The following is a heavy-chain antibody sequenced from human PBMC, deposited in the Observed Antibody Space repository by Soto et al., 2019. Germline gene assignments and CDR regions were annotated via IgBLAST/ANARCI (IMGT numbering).Heavy chain of an antibody. J-gene: IGHJ4*02. CDR1: GNTFSRYT. CDR3: ARDGTLYDSSAYYYLY. CDR2: ITPMFGTP. V-gene: IGHV1-69*13. D-gene: IGHD3-22*01. Sequence: GASVTVSCKGSGNTFSRYTITWVRQAPGQGLEWMGGITPMFGTPNYAQKFQGRVTITADESTSTAYMELSSLRSEDTAMYYCARDGTLYDSSAYYYLYWGQGTLVTVSS.